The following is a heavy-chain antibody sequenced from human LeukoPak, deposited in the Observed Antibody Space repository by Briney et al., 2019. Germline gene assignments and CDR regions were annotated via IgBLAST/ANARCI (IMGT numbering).Heavy chain of an antibody. J-gene: IGHJ6*02. Sequence: GASLRLSCAASGFTSSSYAMSWVRQAPGKGLEWVSAISGSGGSTYYADSVKGRFTISRDNSKNTLYLQMNSLRAEDTAVYYCANLGYGYYYYGMDVWGQGTTVTVSS. CDR2: ISGSGGST. CDR3: ANLGYGYYYYGMDV. CDR1: GFTSSSYA. V-gene: IGHV3-23*01. D-gene: IGHD7-27*01.